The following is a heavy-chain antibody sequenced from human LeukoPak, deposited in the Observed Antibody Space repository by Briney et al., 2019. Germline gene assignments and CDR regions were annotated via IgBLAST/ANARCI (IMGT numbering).Heavy chain of an antibody. D-gene: IGHD2-21*01. CDR2: INHSGST. J-gene: IGHJ4*02. Sequence: SETLSLTCAVYGGSFSGYYWSWIRQPPGKGLEWIGEINHSGSTNYNPSLKSRVTISVDTSKNQFSLKLSSVTAADTAVYYCAKDPGTKRTAHVLFRVSYFDYWGQGTLVTVSS. CDR1: GGSFSGYY. CDR3: AKDPGTKRTAHVLFRVSYFDY. V-gene: IGHV4-34*01.